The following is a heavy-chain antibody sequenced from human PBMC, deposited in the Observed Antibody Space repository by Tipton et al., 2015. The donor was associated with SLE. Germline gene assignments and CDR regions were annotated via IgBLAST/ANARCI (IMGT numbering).Heavy chain of an antibody. CDR3: AKSGGSGYNF. V-gene: IGHV4-61*02. Sequence: TLSLTCNVSGGSINNGNYYWNWIRQPAGKGLEWIGRVYSSGSTNYNPSLQSRVTISVDRSKNQFSLNLRSVTAADTAVYFCAKSGGSGYNFWGQGILVTVSS. D-gene: IGHD5-12*01. CDR1: GGSINNGNYY. J-gene: IGHJ4*02. CDR2: VYSSGST.